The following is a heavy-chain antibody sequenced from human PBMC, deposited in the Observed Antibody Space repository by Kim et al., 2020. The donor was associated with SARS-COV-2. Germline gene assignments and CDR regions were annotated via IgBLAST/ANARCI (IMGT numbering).Heavy chain of an antibody. CDR3: ARDRASAPYDILTGYDDHFDY. D-gene: IGHD3-9*01. J-gene: IGHJ4*02. CDR1: GFTFSSYW. CDR2: INSDGSST. Sequence: GGSLRLSCAASGFTFSSYWMHWVRQAPGKGLVWVSRINSDGSSTSYADSVKGRFTISRDNAKNTLYLQMNSLRAEDTAVYYCARDRASAPYDILTGYDDHFDYWGQGALVTASS. V-gene: IGHV3-74*01.